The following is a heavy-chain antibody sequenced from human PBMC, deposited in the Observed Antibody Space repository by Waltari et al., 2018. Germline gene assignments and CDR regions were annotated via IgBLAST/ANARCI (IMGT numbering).Heavy chain of an antibody. V-gene: IGHV4-59*01. J-gene: IGHJ6*03. CDR1: GGSISSYY. D-gene: IGHD3-16*01. CDR2: IYTRGST. CDR3: AREASAGGYYYYMDV. Sequence: QVQLHESGPGLVKPSETLSLTCTVSGGSISSYYWSWIRQPPGKGLEWIGYIYTRGSTNYNPSLKSRVTISVDTSKNQFSLKLSSVTAADTAVYYWAREASAGGYYYYMDVWGKGTTVTISS.